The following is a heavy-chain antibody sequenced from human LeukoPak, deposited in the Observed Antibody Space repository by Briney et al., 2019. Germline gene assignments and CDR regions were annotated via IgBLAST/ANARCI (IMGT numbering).Heavy chain of an antibody. D-gene: IGHD3-10*01. CDR2: IIPTTGST. CDR3: AVLLWFGVLDY. CDR1: GYTFTNFL. V-gene: IGHV1-46*01. Sequence: ASVKVSCKASGYTFTNFLLHWGRQAPGQGLEVMGIIIPTTGSTTYAQKLQGRVNTTRDMSTSTVYMELSSLRSEDTAVYYCAVLLWFGVLDYSGQGTLVTASS. J-gene: IGHJ4*02.